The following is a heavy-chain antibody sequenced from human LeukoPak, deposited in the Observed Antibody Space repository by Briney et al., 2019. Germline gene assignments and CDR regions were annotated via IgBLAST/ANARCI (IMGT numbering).Heavy chain of an antibody. J-gene: IGHJ4*02. D-gene: IGHD2-2*01. V-gene: IGHV1-24*01. CDR3: ATDPHSYCSSTSCQFDY. CDR2: FDPEDGET. CDR1: GYTLTELS. Sequence: ASVKVSCTVSGYTLTELSMHWVRQAPGKGLEWMGGFDPEDGETIYAQKFQGRVTMTEDTSTDTAYMELSSLRSEDTAVYYCATDPHSYCSSTSCQFDYWGQGTLVTVSS.